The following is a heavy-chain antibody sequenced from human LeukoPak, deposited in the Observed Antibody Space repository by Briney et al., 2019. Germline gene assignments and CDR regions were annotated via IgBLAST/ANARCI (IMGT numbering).Heavy chain of an antibody. J-gene: IGHJ4*02. CDR3: ARIPHPDYADAQ. V-gene: IGHV3-48*03. CDR1: GFTVSSFE. Sequence: GGSLRLSCEASGFTVSSFEINWVRQAPGKGLEWVSYISSSGGTMDYADSVEGRFTVSRDNGKKLVHLQLNSLRAEDTAVYFCARIPHPDYADAQWGQGTLVIVSS. D-gene: IGHD4-17*01. CDR2: ISSSGGTM.